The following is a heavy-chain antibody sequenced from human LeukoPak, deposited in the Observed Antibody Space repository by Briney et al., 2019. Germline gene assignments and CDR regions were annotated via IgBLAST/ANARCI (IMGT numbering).Heavy chain of an antibody. J-gene: IGHJ5*02. V-gene: IGHV3-7*04. CDR1: GFTFSSYW. D-gene: IGHD3-22*01. CDR2: VNQDGTEK. Sequence: GGSLRLSCAASGFTFSSYWMNWVSQAPGKGLEWVANVNQDGTEKYYVDSVKGRFTISRDNAKNSLYLQMNSLRAEDTAVYYCARGGFRFFAHWGQGTLVTVSS. CDR3: ARGGFRFFAH.